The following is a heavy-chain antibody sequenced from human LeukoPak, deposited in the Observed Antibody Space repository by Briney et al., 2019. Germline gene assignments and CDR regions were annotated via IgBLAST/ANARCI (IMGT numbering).Heavy chain of an antibody. CDR3: ARDRGSYYYGSGINSFDY. D-gene: IGHD3-10*01. V-gene: IGHV4-30-2*01. Sequence: SQTLSLTCTVSGGSISSGGYYWSWIRQPPGKGLEWIGYIYHSGSTYYNPSLKSRVTISVDTSKNQFSLKLSSVTAADTAVYYCARDRGSYYYGSGINSFDYWGQGTLVTVSS. CDR2: IYHSGST. CDR1: GGSISSGGYY. J-gene: IGHJ4*02.